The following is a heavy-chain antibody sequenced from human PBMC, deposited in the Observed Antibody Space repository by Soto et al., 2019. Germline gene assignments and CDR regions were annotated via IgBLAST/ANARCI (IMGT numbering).Heavy chain of an antibody. CDR1: GGSVTNRSYY. D-gene: IGHD4-17*01. J-gene: IGHJ4*02. Sequence: SETLSLTCTVSGGSVTNRSYYWGWIRQSPGKGLEWIGSVYYGGRSYSKSSVKSRVTISVDTSKNRFSLSLNSVTASDTAVYFCVSQRTTVPTQAYFDYWGPGPLVTVSS. V-gene: IGHV4-39*01. CDR3: VSQRTTVPTQAYFDY. CDR2: VYYGGRS.